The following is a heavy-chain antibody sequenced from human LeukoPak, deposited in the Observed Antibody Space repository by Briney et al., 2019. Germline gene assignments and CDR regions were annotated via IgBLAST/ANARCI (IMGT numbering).Heavy chain of an antibody. CDR2: IYPGDSDT. J-gene: IGHJ4*02. D-gene: IGHD3-10*01. V-gene: IGHV5-51*01. Sequence: GESLKISCKGSGYSFTSYRIGWVRQMPGKGLEWMGIIYPGDSDTRYSPSFQGQVTISADKSISTAYLQWSSLKASDTAMYYCARHIYYGSGIPSPFFDYWGQGTLVTVSS. CDR3: ARHIYYGSGIPSPFFDY. CDR1: GYSFTSYR.